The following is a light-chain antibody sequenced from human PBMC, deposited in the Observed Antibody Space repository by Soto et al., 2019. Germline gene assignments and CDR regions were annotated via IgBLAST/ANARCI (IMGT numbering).Light chain of an antibody. CDR1: SSDVGGYNY. CDR3: SSYAGSNNVV. J-gene: IGLJ2*01. CDR2: EVS. Sequence: QSALTQPPSASGSPGQSVTISCTGTSSDVGGYNYVSWYQQHPGKAPKLMIYEVSKRPSGVPVRFSGYKSGNTASLTVSGLQAEDESDYYCSSYAGSNNVVFGGGTKVTVL. V-gene: IGLV2-8*01.